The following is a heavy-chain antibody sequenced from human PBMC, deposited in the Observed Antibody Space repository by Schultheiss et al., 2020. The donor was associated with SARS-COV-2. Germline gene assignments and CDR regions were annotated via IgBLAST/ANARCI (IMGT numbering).Heavy chain of an antibody. Sequence: SETLSLTCTVSGGSISSYYWSWIRQPPGKGLEWIGYIYYSGSTYYNPSLKSRVTISVDTSKNQFSLKLSSVTAADTAVYYCARVAAPVYYYYMDVWGKGTTVTVSS. CDR1: GGSISSYY. D-gene: IGHD6-13*01. CDR2: IYYSGST. V-gene: IGHV4-59*12. J-gene: IGHJ6*03. CDR3: ARVAAPVYYYYMDV.